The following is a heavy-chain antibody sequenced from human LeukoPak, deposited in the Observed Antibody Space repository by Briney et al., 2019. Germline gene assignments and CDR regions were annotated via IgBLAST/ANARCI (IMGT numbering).Heavy chain of an antibody. Sequence: HPGGSLRLSCAASGFTFSTYVMSWVRQAPGKGLEWVSAISGSSGSTYYTDSVKGRFTISRDNSKNTLYLQMNSLRAEDTAVYYCAKDPYRGYEAAYGVDYWGQGTLVTVSS. J-gene: IGHJ4*02. CDR3: AKDPYRGYEAAYGVDY. CDR1: GFTFSTYV. V-gene: IGHV3-23*01. D-gene: IGHD5-12*01. CDR2: ISGSSGST.